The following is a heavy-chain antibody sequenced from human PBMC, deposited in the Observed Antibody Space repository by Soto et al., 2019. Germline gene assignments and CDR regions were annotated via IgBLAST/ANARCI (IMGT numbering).Heavy chain of an antibody. CDR1: GFTFSSYG. V-gene: IGHV3-30*18. Sequence: GGSLRLSCAASGFTFSSYGMHWVRQAPGKGLEWVAVISKDGSTKYDADSVKGRFTISRDNSKNTLYLQMNSLRAEDTAAYYCAKETHSSGYGSYFDYWGQGTLVTVSS. D-gene: IGHD3-22*01. J-gene: IGHJ4*02. CDR3: AKETHSSGYGSYFDY. CDR2: ISKDGSTK.